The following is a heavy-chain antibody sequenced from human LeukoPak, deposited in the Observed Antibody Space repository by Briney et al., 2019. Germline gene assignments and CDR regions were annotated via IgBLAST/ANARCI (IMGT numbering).Heavy chain of an antibody. CDR2: INPNSGGT. CDR1: GYTFTGYY. D-gene: IGHD3-10*01. Sequence: ASVKVSCKASGYTFTGYYMHWVRQAPGQGLEWMGWINPNSGGTNYAQKFQGRVTMTRDTSISTAYMELSRLRSDDTAVYYCARVRDFVRCFDYWGQGTLVTVSS. CDR3: ARVRDFVRCFDY. J-gene: IGHJ4*02. V-gene: IGHV1-2*02.